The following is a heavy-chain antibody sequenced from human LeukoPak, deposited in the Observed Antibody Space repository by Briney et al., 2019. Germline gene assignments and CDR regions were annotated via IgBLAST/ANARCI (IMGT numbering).Heavy chain of an antibody. Sequence: ASVKVSCKASGYTFTGYYMHWVRQAPGQGLEWMGRINPNSGGTNYAQKFQGRVTVTRDTSISTAYMELSRLRSDDTAVYYCARGYYGSGSYFYMDVWGKGTTVTVSS. D-gene: IGHD3-10*01. V-gene: IGHV1-2*06. CDR3: ARGYYGSGSYFYMDV. CDR1: GYTFTGYY. J-gene: IGHJ6*03. CDR2: INPNSGGT.